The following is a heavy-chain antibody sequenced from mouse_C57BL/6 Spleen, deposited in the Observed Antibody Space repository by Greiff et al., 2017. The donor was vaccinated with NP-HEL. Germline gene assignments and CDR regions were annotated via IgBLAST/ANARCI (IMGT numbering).Heavy chain of an antibody. Sequence: VQLQQSGPELVKPGASVKISCKASGYTFTDYYMNWVKQSHGKSLEWIGDINPNNGGTSYNQKFKGKATLTVDKSSSTAYMELRSLTSEDSAVYYCARQRWYFDVWGTGTTVTVSS. V-gene: IGHV1-26*01. CDR1: GYTFTDYY. J-gene: IGHJ1*03. CDR2: INPNNGGT. CDR3: ARQRWYFDV.